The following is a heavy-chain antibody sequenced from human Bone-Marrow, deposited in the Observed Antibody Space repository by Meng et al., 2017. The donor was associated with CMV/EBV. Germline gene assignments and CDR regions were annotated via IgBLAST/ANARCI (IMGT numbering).Heavy chain of an antibody. Sequence: GGSLRLSCAASGFTFSSYGMHWVRQAPGKGLEWVAFIRYDGSNKYYADSVKGRFTISRDNSKNTLYLQMNSLRAEDTAVYYCAKVFLRWVSDAFDIWGKGTMVPVSS. D-gene: IGHD3-10*02. V-gene: IGHV3-30*02. CDR2: IRYDGSNK. CDR3: AKVFLRWVSDAFDI. CDR1: GFTFSSYG. J-gene: IGHJ3*02.